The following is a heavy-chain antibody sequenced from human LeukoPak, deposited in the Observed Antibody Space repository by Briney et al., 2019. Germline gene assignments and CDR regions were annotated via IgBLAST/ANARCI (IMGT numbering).Heavy chain of an antibody. J-gene: IGHJ5*01. D-gene: IGHD6-25*01. CDR1: GYSFTSYC. CDR2: MNPNNGAT. Sequence: AAVKVSRKASGYSFTSYCLPWVRLAPGQGLEWMGWMNPNNGATNFAQTFQGRGTMTRDMSMNTAYMELRRQSADDTALYFCSRDRGRSFDFWGQGTMVTVSS. V-gene: IGHV1-2*02. CDR3: SRDRGRSFDF.